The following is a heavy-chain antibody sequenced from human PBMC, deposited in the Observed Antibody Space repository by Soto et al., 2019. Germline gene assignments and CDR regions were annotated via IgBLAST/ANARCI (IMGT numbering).Heavy chain of an antibody. CDR1: GGSISSYY. J-gene: IGHJ6*02. CDR3: ARWGIGFGESYYYYYGMEV. CDR2: IYYSGST. V-gene: IGHV4-59*08. Sequence: SETLSLTCTVSGGSISSYYWSWIRQPPGKGLEWIGYIYYSGSTNYNPSLKSRVTISVDTSKNQFSLKLSSVTAVDTAVYYCARWGIGFGESYYYYYGMEVWGQGTTVTVSS. D-gene: IGHD3-10*01.